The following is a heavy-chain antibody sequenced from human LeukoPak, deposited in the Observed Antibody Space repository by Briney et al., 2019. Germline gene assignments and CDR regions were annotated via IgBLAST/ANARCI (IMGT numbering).Heavy chain of an antibody. CDR1: GGSISSYY. CDR3: ARRPHGADGPLGSYWGYFDY. Sequence: SETLSLTCTVSGGSISSYYWSWIRQPPGKGLEWIGYIYYSGSTNYNPSLKSRVTISVDTSKNQFSLRLSSVTAADTAVYYCARRPHGADGPLGSYWGYFDYWGQGTLVTVSS. J-gene: IGHJ4*02. V-gene: IGHV4-59*01. CDR2: IYYSGST. D-gene: IGHD1-26*01.